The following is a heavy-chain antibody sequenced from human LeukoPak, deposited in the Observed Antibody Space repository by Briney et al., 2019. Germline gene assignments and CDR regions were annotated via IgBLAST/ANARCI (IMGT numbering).Heavy chain of an antibody. D-gene: IGHD6-6*01. CDR2: IRSRANSYAT. CDR3: TSIAARAGY. Sequence: GGSLRLSCAASGFTFSGSGIHWVRQASGKGLEWVGRIRSRANSYATAYAASVKGRFTTSRDDSKNTAYLQMNSLKTEDTAVYYCTSIAARAGYWGQGTLVTVSS. V-gene: IGHV3-73*01. J-gene: IGHJ4*02. CDR1: GFTFSGSG.